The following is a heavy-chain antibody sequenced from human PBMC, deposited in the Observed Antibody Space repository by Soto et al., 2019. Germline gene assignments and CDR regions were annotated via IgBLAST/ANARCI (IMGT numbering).Heavy chain of an antibody. D-gene: IGHD6-13*01. CDR3: TTDADSGIRVVRFDY. CDR2: IKRKTDGGTT. J-gene: IGHJ4*02. CDR1: HFTFTQAS. Sequence: PLTVACTASHFTFTQASRDWVRKSPWKLLEWVGRIKRKTDGGTTDFAAPVKGRFAISRDDSKNMVYLQMNSLKTEDTGIYYCTTDADSGIRVVRFDYWGQGTRVTVSS. V-gene: IGHV3-15*07.